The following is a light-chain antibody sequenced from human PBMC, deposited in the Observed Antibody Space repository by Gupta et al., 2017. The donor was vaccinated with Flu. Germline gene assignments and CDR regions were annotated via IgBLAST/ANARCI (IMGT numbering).Light chain of an antibody. V-gene: IGLV1-47*01. Sequence: QSVLTQPPSASGTPGQRVPIACSGSSFNIGSNYVYWSQHLPGTAPKLLIYTNNQRPSGVPDRFSGSKSGTSASLAISGLRSEDEADYYCAAWDDSLSGWVFGGGTKLTVL. CDR2: TNN. CDR3: AAWDDSLSGWV. J-gene: IGLJ3*02. CDR1: SFNIGSNY.